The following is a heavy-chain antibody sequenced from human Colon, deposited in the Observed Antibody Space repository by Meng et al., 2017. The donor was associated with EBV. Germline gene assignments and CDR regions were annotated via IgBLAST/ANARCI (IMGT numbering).Heavy chain of an antibody. J-gene: IGHJ4*02. V-gene: IGHV4-4*02. CDR3: ARGNAYNAPSFDY. D-gene: IGHD5-24*01. CDR2: IYHGGNT. CDR1: GASISSNNW. Sequence: QWQLRESGPGLGEPSGTRSLRCAVSGASISSNNWGGWVRQPPGKGLEWIGEIYHGGNTNYNPSLKSRVTISVDRSNDQFSLSLSSVTAADTAVYYCARGNAYNAPSFDYWGQGTLVTVSS.